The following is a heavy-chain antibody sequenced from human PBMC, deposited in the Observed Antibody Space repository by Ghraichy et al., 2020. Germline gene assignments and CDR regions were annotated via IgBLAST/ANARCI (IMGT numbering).Heavy chain of an antibody. Sequence: GGSLRLSCAASGFTFSSYAMSWVRQAPGKGLEWVSAISGSGGSTYYADSVKGRFTISRDNSKNTLYLQMNSLRAEDTAVYYCAKDYYGSGSYKYYFDYWGQGTLVTVSS. V-gene: IGHV3-23*01. D-gene: IGHD3-10*01. CDR3: AKDYYGSGSYKYYFDY. CDR2: ISGSGGST. CDR1: GFTFSSYA. J-gene: IGHJ4*02.